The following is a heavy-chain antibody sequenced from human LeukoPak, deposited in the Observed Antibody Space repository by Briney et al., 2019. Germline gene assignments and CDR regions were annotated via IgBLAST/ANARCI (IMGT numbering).Heavy chain of an antibody. V-gene: IGHV4-59*01. D-gene: IGHD2-15*01. J-gene: IGHJ5*02. Sequence: SETLSLTCTVSGGSISSYYWSWIRQPPGKGLEWIGYIYCSGSTNYNPSLKSRVTISVDTSKNQFSLKLSSVTAADTAVYYCARVTVVAATLGWFDPWGQGTLVTVSS. CDR3: ARVTVVAATLGWFDP. CDR2: IYCSGST. CDR1: GGSISSYY.